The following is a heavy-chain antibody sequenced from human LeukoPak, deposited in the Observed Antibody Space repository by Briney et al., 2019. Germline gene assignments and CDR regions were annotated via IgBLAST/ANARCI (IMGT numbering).Heavy chain of an antibody. Sequence: GGSLRLSCAASGFTFSNAWMSWVRQAPGKGLEWVGRIKSKTDGGTTDYAAPVKGRFTISRDDSKNTLYLQMNSLKTEDTAVYYCTPSSRTSPYYFDYWGQGTLVTVSS. CDR2: IKSKTDGGTT. CDR1: GFTFSNAW. CDR3: TPSSRTSPYYFDY. D-gene: IGHD2-8*01. J-gene: IGHJ4*02. V-gene: IGHV3-15*01.